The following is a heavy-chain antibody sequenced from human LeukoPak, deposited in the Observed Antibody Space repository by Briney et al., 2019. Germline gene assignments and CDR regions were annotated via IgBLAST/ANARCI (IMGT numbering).Heavy chain of an antibody. CDR1: GFTFSTYG. J-gene: IGHJ4*02. D-gene: IGHD1-26*01. CDR2: ISKDGSNI. Sequence: GTSLRLSCAASGFTFSTYGMHWVRQAPGKGLEWVAVISKDGSNIYYSVSVRGRFTISRDNSKSTVDLQMNSLRVEDTAVYYCVRRFPVSSRSFYAPFQYWGQGSLVLVSS. CDR3: VRRFPVSSRSFYAPFQY. V-gene: IGHV3-30*03.